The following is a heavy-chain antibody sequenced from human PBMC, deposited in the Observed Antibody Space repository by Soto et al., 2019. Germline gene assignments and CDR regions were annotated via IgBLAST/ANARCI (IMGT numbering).Heavy chain of an antibody. V-gene: IGHV3-13*01. CDR1: GFSFSSYD. CDR2: IGTAGDT. Sequence: EVQLVESGGGLVQPGGSLRLSCAASGFSFSSYDIQWVHQAAGKGLEWVSAIGTAGDTHYSGSVKGRFTISRENAKSSSYLQMNSLRAEDTAVYYCARDPSGWGLDVWGQGTTVTVSS. CDR3: ARDPSGWGLDV. D-gene: IGHD2-15*01. J-gene: IGHJ6*02.